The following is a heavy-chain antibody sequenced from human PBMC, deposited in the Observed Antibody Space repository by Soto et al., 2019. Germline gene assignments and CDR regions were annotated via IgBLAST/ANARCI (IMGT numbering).Heavy chain of an antibody. CDR1: GGSFSGYY. D-gene: IGHD5-18*01. Sequence: SETLSLTCAVYGGSFSGYYWSWIRQPPGKGLEWIGEINHSGSTNYNPSLKSRVTISVDTSKNQFSLKLSSVTAADTAVYYCARGQRGRTAMVSNYYYYGMDVWGQGTTVTVSS. J-gene: IGHJ6*02. CDR3: ARGQRGRTAMVSNYYYYGMDV. CDR2: INHSGST. V-gene: IGHV4-34*01.